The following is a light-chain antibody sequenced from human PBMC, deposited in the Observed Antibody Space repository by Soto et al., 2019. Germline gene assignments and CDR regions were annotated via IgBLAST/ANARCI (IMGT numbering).Light chain of an antibody. CDR3: SSHTASTTRI. Sequence: QSVLTQPASVSGSPGQSITISCTGTSSDVGGYNHVSWYQHHPGKAPKRIIDEVTKRPSGVSNRFSGSKSGDTASLTISGLQAEDEADYYCSSHTASTTRIFGTGTKLTVL. J-gene: IGLJ1*01. CDR1: SSDVGGYNH. CDR2: EVT. V-gene: IGLV2-14*01.